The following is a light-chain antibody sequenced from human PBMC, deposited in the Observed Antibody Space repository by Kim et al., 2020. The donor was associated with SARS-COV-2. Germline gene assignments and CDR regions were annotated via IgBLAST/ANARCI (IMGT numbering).Light chain of an antibody. CDR1: KLGDRY. CDR2: RDD. Sequence: PGQTATITCSGDKLGDRYACWYQQKPGQSPVLVIYRDDRWPSGIPDRFSGSNSGNTATLTIRETQALDEADYFCQTWDSSTLYVVFGGGTRLTVL. V-gene: IGLV3-1*01. CDR3: QTWDSSTLYVV. J-gene: IGLJ2*01.